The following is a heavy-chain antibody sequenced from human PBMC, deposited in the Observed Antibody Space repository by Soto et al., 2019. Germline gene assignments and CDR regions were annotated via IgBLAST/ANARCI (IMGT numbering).Heavy chain of an antibody. CDR2: ISYDGSNT. CDR3: AKDRVGTTYYFDN. Sequence: QVQLVESGGGVVQPGRSLRLSCAASGFTFSNYGMHWVRQAPGKGLEWVAIISYDGSNTYFADSVKGRFTISRDNYKNPLYLQRNSLRAEDTAVYYCAKDRVGTTYYFDNWGQGTLVTVSS. D-gene: IGHD1-26*01. CDR1: GFTFSNYG. J-gene: IGHJ4*02. V-gene: IGHV3-30*18.